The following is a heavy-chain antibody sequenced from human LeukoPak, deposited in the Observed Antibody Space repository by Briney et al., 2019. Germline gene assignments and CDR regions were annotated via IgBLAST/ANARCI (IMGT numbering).Heavy chain of an antibody. CDR1: GFTFSSYG. CDR3: AKDGAGFWSGYYTPASYYYFYMDV. CDR2: ISYDGSNK. D-gene: IGHD3-3*01. J-gene: IGHJ6*03. V-gene: IGHV3-30*18. Sequence: PGGSLRLSCAASGFTFSSYGMHWVRQAPGKGVGRGAVISYDGSNKYYADSVKGRFTISRDNSKNTLYLQMNSLRAEDTAVYYCAKDGAGFWSGYYTPASYYYFYMDVWGKGTTVTVSS.